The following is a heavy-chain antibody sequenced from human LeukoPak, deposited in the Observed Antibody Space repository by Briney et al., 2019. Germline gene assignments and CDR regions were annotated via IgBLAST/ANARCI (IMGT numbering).Heavy chain of an antibody. Sequence: SETLSLTCTVSGGSISSGSYYWSWIRQPAGKGLEWIGRIYTSGSTNYNPSLKSRVTISVDTSKNQFSLKLSSVTAADTAVYYRARLGKQLVLAPFDYWGQGTLVTVSS. CDR3: ARLGKQLVLAPFDY. CDR1: GGSISSGSYY. CDR2: IYTSGST. D-gene: IGHD6-6*01. V-gene: IGHV4-61*02. J-gene: IGHJ4*02.